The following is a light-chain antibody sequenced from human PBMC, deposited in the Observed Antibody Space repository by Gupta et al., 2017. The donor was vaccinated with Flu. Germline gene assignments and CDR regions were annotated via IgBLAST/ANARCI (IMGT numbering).Light chain of an antibody. CDR3: SSYTSSSTRV. J-gene: IGLJ3*02. Sequence: QSGLTQPASVSGSPGQSITIPCTGTSSDVGGYNYVSWYQQHPAKAPKLMIYEVSNRPAGVSTRFSGSKSGNTASLTISGLQAEDEADYYCSSYTSSSTRVFGGGTKLTVL. CDR2: EVS. V-gene: IGLV2-14*01. CDR1: SSDVGGYNY.